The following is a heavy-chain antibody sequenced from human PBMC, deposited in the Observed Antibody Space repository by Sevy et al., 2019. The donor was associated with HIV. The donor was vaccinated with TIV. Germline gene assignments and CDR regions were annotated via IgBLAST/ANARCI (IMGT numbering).Heavy chain of an antibody. CDR1: GFTFSSYG. D-gene: IGHD5-18*01. CDR3: ARVRSIYVDTTHYYAMDV. V-gene: IGHV3-33*01. CDR2: TWYDGSTK. J-gene: IGHJ6*02. Sequence: GGSLRLSCAASGFTFSSYGMHWVRRAPGKGLEWVALTWYDGSTKFYADSVKGRFTISRDNSKNILSQQMNSLRADDTAVYYCARVRSIYVDTTHYYAMDVWGQGTTVTVSS.